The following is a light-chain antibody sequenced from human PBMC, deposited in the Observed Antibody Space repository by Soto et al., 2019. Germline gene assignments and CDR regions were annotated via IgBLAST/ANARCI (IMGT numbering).Light chain of an antibody. Sequence: DIQLTQSPSFLSASVGDRVTITCRASQGINSYLAWYQQNPGKAPKLLIYGASTLQSGVPSRFSGSGSGTEFTLTISSLQPEDFATYYCQQHNNYPRTFGPGTKLDIK. V-gene: IGKV1-9*01. CDR2: GAS. CDR3: QQHNNYPRT. CDR1: QGINSY. J-gene: IGKJ3*01.